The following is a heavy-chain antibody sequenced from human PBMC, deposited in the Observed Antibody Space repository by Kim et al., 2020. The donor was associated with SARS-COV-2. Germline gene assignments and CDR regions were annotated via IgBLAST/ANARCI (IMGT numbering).Heavy chain of an antibody. D-gene: IGHD6-19*01. V-gene: IGHV1-8*01. J-gene: IGHJ4*02. Sequence: AQKFQGRVTMTRNTSISTAYMELSSLRSEDTAVYYCARGGASGWYNEFDYWGQGTLVTVSS. CDR3: ARGGASGWYNEFDY.